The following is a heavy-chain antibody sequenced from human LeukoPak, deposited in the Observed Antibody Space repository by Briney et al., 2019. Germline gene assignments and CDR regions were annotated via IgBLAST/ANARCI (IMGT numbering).Heavy chain of an antibody. CDR3: AKAYGSGSYSFDY. V-gene: IGHV3-23*01. CDR1: GFTFSSYA. CDR2: ISGGGGST. Sequence: GGSLRLSCAASGFTFSSYAMSWVRQAPGKGLEWVSAISGGGGSTYYADSVKGRFTISRDNSKNTLYLQMNSLRTEDTAVYYCAKAYGSGSYSFDYWGQGTLVTVSS. D-gene: IGHD3-10*01. J-gene: IGHJ4*02.